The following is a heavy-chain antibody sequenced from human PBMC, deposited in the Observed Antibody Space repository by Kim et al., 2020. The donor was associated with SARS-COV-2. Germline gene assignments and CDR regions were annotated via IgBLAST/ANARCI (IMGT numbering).Heavy chain of an antibody. CDR2: MNPNSGNT. V-gene: IGHV1-8*01. Sequence: ASVKVSCKASGYTFTSYDINWVRQATGQGLEWMGWMNPNSGNTGYAQKFQGRVTMTRNTSISTAYMELSSLRSEDTAVYYCARGFRAAAGPFYYYYYMDVCGKETTVTVSS. CDR1: GYTFTSYD. D-gene: IGHD6-13*01. J-gene: IGHJ6*03. CDR3: ARGFRAAAGPFYYYYYMDV.